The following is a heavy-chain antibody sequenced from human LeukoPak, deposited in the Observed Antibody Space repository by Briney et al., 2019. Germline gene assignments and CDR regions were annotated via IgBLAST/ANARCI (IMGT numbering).Heavy chain of an antibody. V-gene: IGHV3-21*01. J-gene: IGHJ6*03. Sequence: GGSLRLSCAASGFTFSSYSMNWVRQAPGKGLEWVSSISSSSSYIYYADSVKGRFTISRDNAKNSLYLQMNSLRAEDTAVYYCAREGPLYYYMDVWGKGTTVTVPS. CDR2: ISSSSSYI. CDR1: GFTFSSYS. CDR3: AREGPLYYYMDV.